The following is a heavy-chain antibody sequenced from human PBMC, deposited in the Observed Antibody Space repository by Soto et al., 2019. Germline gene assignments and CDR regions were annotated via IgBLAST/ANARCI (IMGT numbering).Heavy chain of an antibody. J-gene: IGHJ6*03. CDR1: GYTFTSYD. CDR3: ARGLFSYYYYYYMDV. D-gene: IGHD2-21*01. Sequence: ASVKVSCKASGYTFTSYDINWVRQATGQGLEWMGWMNPNSGNTGYAQKFQGRVTMTRNTSISTAYMELSSLRSEDTAVYYCARGLFSYYYYYYMDVWGKGTTVTVSS. CDR2: MNPNSGNT. V-gene: IGHV1-8*01.